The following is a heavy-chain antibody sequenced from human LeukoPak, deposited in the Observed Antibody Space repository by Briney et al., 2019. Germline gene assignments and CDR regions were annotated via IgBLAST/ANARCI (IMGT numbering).Heavy chain of an antibody. Sequence: RASVKVSCKASGYTFTGYYMHWVRQAPGQGLEWMGWINPNSGGTNYAQKFQGRVTMTRDTSISTAYTELNSLRADDTAMYYCAALDHGHDFWGQGTLVTVSS. V-gene: IGHV1-2*02. J-gene: IGHJ4*02. CDR3: AALDHGHDF. CDR2: INPNSGGT. CDR1: GYTFTGYY.